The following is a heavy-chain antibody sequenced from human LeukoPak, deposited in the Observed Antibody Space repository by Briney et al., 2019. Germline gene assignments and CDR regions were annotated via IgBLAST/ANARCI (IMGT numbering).Heavy chain of an antibody. Sequence: KSGGSLRFSCAASGFTFSSYSMNWVRQAPGKGLEWVSSISSSSSYIYYADSVKGRFTISRDNAKNSLYLQMNSLRAEDTAVYYCAGGYYDSSGYGYWGQGTLVTVSS. CDR2: ISSSSSYI. CDR3: AGGYYDSSGYGY. CDR1: GFTFSSYS. V-gene: IGHV3-21*01. J-gene: IGHJ4*02. D-gene: IGHD3-22*01.